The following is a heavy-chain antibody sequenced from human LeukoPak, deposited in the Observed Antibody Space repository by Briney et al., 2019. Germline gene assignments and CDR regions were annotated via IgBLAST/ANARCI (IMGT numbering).Heavy chain of an antibody. V-gene: IGHV3-20*04. Sequence: GGSLGLSCAASGFTFDDYGMSWVRQAPGKGLEWVSGINWNGGSTGYADSVKGRFTISRDNAKNSLYLLMNSLRAEDTALYYCARGGLRYSGYAPGDYWGQGTLVTVSS. CDR2: INWNGGST. J-gene: IGHJ4*02. CDR3: ARGGLRYSGYAPGDY. CDR1: GFTFDDYG. D-gene: IGHD5-12*01.